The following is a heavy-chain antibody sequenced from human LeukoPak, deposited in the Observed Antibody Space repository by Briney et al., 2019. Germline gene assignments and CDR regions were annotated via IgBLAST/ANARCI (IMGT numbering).Heavy chain of an antibody. CDR1: GFTFSSYA. CDR2: ISGGSGST. CDR3: AKHRFESGGYHSTD. J-gene: IGHJ4*02. V-gene: IGHV3-23*01. Sequence: GGSLRLSCGASGFTFSSYAMSWVRQAPGKGLAWVSTISGGSGSTYCADSVKGRFTISRDNSKNTLYLQMNSLRDEDTAVYYCAKHRFESGGYHSTDWGQGTLVTVSS. D-gene: IGHD3-22*01.